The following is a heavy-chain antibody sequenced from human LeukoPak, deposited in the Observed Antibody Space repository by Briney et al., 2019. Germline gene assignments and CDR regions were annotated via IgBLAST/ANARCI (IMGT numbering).Heavy chain of an antibody. Sequence: GRSLRLSCGVSGFTFDDYGMSWVLQAPGKGLEWISGINWNGGSTGYADSVRGRFTISRDNSKNTLYLQMNSLRPEDTAVYYCVKGYNYCIDVWGKGTTVTISS. V-gene: IGHV3-20*04. CDR2: INWNGGST. CDR1: GFTFDDYG. CDR3: VKGYNYCIDV. J-gene: IGHJ6*03.